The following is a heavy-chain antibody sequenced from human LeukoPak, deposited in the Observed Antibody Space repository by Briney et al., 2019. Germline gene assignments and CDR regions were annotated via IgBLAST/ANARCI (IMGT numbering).Heavy chain of an antibody. D-gene: IGHD4-23*01. CDR1: GVSFSGYY. Sequence: SETLSLTCAVYGVSFSGYYWSWIRQPPGKGLEWIGEINHSGSTNYNPSLKSRVTISVDTSKNQFSLKLISVTAADTAVYYCAREGYGGKSNYWGQGTLVTVSS. CDR2: INHSGST. V-gene: IGHV4-34*01. J-gene: IGHJ4*02. CDR3: AREGYGGKSNY.